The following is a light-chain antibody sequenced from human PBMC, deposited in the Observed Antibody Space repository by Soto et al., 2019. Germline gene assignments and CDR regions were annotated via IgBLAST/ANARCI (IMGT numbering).Light chain of an antibody. J-gene: IGKJ1*01. CDR2: GAS. CDR3: QQYGSSRRT. CDR1: QSVSSSY. V-gene: IGKV3-20*01. Sequence: EIVLTQSPGTLSLSPGGGATLSCRASQSVSSSYLAWYQQKPGQAPRLVIYGASSRATGIPDRFSGSGSGTDFTLTISRLEPEDFAVYYCQQYGSSRRTFGQGTKVDIK.